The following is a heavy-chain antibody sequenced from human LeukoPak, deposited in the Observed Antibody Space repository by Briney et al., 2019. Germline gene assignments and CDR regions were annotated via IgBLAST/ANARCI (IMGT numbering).Heavy chain of an antibody. J-gene: IGHJ4*02. CDR1: GFTVSSNY. CDR3: ARDWHNWNNVGYNDY. CDR2: IYSGGST. V-gene: IGHV3-66*01. Sequence: GGSLRLSCAASGFTVSSNYMSWVRQAPGKGLEWVSVIYSGGSTYYADSVKGRFTISRDNSKNTLYLQMNSLRAEDTAVYYCARDWHNWNNVGYNDYWGQGTLVTVSS. D-gene: IGHD1/OR15-1a*01.